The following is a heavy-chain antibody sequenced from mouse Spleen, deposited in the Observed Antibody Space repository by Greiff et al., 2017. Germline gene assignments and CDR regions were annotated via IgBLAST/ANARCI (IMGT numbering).Heavy chain of an antibody. CDR1: GFTFSSYT. CDR2: ISSGGGNT. J-gene: IGHJ4*01. CDR3: ARQGYDGSYDY. V-gene: IGHV5-9*04. D-gene: IGHD1-1*01. Sequence: EVKLEESGGGLVKPGGSLKLTCAASGFTFSSYTVSWVRQTPAKRLEWVATISSGGGNTYYPASVKGRFTISRDNARNTLYLQMSTLRSEDTAMYYCARQGYDGSYDYWGQGTSVTVSS.